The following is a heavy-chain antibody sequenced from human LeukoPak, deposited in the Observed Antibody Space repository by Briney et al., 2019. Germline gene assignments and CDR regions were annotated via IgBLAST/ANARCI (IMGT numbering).Heavy chain of an antibody. J-gene: IGHJ6*03. CDR3: ARAIGYSSGWYAGRGWDYYYYYMDV. D-gene: IGHD6-19*01. CDR1: GGSFSGYY. V-gene: IGHV4-34*01. CDR2: INHSGST. Sequence: SETLSLTCAVYGGSFSGYYWSWIRQPPGKGLEWIGEINHSGSTNYNPSLKSRVTISVDTSKNQFSLKLSSVTAADTAVYYCARAIGYSSGWYAGRGWDYYYYYMDVWGKGTTVTVSS.